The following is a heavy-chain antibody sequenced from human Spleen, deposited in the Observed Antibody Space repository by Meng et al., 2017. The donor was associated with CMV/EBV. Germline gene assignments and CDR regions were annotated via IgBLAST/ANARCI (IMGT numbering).Heavy chain of an antibody. CDR1: GGSVSSGSYF. V-gene: IGHV4-61*01. J-gene: IGHJ6*02. CDR2: ISYSGST. D-gene: IGHD3-3*01. CDR3: ARDHQPIGSFWSGSTYYGMDV. Sequence: SETLSLTCTVSGGSVSSGSYFWSWIRQPPGKGLEWIACISYSGSTNYNPSLKSRVTISVDTSKNQFSLNLRSVTAADTAVYYCARDHQPIGSFWSGSTYYGMDVWGHGTTVTVSS.